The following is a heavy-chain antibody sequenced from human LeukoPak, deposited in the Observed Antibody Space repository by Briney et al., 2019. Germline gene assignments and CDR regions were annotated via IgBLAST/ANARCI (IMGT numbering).Heavy chain of an antibody. D-gene: IGHD1-26*01. CDR3: AREGPQTLGASDY. CDR2: ISTYNANT. J-gene: IGHJ4*02. CDR1: GFTFTSYG. V-gene: IGHV1-18*01. Sequence: GGSLRLSCAASGFTFTSYGISWVRQAPGQGLEWMGWISTYNANTHYPQKPQGRVTMTTDTSTSTAYMELRSLRSDDTAVYYCAREGPQTLGASDYWGQGTLVTVSS.